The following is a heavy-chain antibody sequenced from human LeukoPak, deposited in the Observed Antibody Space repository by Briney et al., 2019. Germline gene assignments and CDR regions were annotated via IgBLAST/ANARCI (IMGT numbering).Heavy chain of an antibody. CDR1: GATFSDYA. CDR2: FIPILGTA. J-gene: IGHJ6*04. Sequence: ASVKVSCKASGATFSDYALNWVRQAPGQGLEWMGVFIPILGTANSTQKFQDRVTITADMSTNTAYMELSSLRSEDTAVYFCAGIPVFGVVLHQEPVWGKGTTVTVSS. V-gene: IGHV1-69*10. D-gene: IGHD3-3*01. CDR3: AGIPVFGVVLHQEPV.